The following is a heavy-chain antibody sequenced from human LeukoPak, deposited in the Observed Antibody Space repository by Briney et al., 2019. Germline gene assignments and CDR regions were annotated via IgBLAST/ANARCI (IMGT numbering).Heavy chain of an antibody. CDR2: IYYSGST. CDR3: ARAPLYCSGGSCYSADYYYYYMDV. V-gene: IGHV4-59*01. D-gene: IGHD2-15*01. Sequence: SETLSLTCTISGGSISSYYWSWIRQPPGKGLEWIGYIYYSGSTNYNPSLKSRVTISVDTSKNQFSLKLSSVTAADTAVYYCARAPLYCSGGSCYSADYYYYYMDVWGKGTTVTVSS. CDR1: GGSISSYY. J-gene: IGHJ6*03.